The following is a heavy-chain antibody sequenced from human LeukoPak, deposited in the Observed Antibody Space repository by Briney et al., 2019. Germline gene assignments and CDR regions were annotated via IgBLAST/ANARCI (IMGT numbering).Heavy chain of an antibody. Sequence: GGSLRLSCAASGFNFIDFDMNWVRQVPGKRLEWVSGINWNGATIGYGDSVRGRFTISRDNAKNSLYLQMNNLTAEDTAFYYCARAHLPKWMFGGVALGHWFDPWGEGTLVTVSS. J-gene: IGHJ5*02. CDR2: INWNGATI. D-gene: IGHD3-16*01. CDR3: ARAHLPKWMFGGVALGHWFDP. CDR1: GFNFIDFD. V-gene: IGHV3-20*04.